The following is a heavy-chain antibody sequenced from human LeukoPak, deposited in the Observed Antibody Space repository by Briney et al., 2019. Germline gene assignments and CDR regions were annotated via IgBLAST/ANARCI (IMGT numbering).Heavy chain of an antibody. CDR2: IYYSGST. CDR1: GGSISSGDYY. V-gene: IGHV4-39*01. Sequence: SETLSLTCTVSGGSISSGDYYWSWIRQPPGKGLEWIGSIYYSGSTYYNPSLKSRVTISVDTSKNQFSLKLSSVTAADTAVYYCARSSGSYLYYGMDVWGQGTTVTVS. D-gene: IGHD3-10*01. J-gene: IGHJ6*02. CDR3: ARSSGSYLYYGMDV.